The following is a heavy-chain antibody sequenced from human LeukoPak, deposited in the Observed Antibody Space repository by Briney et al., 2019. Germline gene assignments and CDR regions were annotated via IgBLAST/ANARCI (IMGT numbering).Heavy chain of an antibody. CDR2: KGYDGFDK. Sequence: GGSLRLSCTASGFTFSYYPMHWVRQAPAKGLDWVPVKGYDGFDKFYTDSVKGRFTISRDDSKSTLYLQMDSLRGDDTGGYYCARDFLRGATDYLELWGQGTVVTVSS. D-gene: IGHD3-10*01. CDR1: GFTFSYYP. CDR3: ARDFLRGATDYLEL. J-gene: IGHJ4*02. V-gene: IGHV3-30*04.